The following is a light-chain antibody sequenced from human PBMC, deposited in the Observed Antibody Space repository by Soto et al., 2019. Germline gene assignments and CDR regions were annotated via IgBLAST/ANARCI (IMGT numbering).Light chain of an antibody. Sequence: DIPLTQSPSSLAASVGDRLTLTCRASRNVSIYLNWYQHKPGKGPTLLIHATSNLQIGVPSRFSGSGSGTEFTLTISSLEPEDFGTYYCQQSYKMRSFGQGTLLEI. V-gene: IGKV1-39*01. CDR2: ATS. CDR3: QQSYKMRS. J-gene: IGKJ5*01. CDR1: RNVSIY.